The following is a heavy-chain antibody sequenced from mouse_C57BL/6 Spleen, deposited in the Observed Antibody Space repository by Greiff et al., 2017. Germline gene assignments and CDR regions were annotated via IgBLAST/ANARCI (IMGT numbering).Heavy chain of an antibody. CDR2: IHPNSGST. V-gene: IGHV1-64*01. D-gene: IGHD4-1*01. CDR3: ARSNWDEWYFDV. J-gene: IGHJ1*03. CDR1: GYTFTSYW. Sequence: QVQLQQPGAELVKPGASVKLSCKASGYTFTSYWMHWVKQRPGQGLEWIGMIHPNSGSTNYNEKFKSKATLTVDKSSSTAYMQLSSLTSEDSAVYYCARSNWDEWYFDVWGTGTTVTVSS.